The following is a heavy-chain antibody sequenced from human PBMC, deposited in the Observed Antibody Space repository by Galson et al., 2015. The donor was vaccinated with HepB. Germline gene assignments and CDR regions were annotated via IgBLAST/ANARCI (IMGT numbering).Heavy chain of an antibody. Sequence: SLRRSCAGSGFTVSTDYMSWVRQAPGKGLEWVSTIYGADTAHYADSVKGRFTISRDTFQNTLYLQMNSLTVEDTAVYFCARGSHSKERADHWGRGTLVTVSS. CDR1: GFTVSTDY. CDR2: IYGADTA. CDR3: ARGSHSKERADH. D-gene: IGHD4-11*01. J-gene: IGHJ4*02. V-gene: IGHV3-53*01.